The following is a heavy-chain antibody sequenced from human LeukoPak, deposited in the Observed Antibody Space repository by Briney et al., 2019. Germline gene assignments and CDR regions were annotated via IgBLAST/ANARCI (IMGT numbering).Heavy chain of an antibody. CDR1: GGSLSSSNYS. V-gene: IGHV4-39*06. Sequence: SETLSLTCTVSGGSLSSSNYSWGWIRQSPGKGLEWIVSTYYGGSTYYSPPLKSRIPISIEMSKNQFALKVTSVAAADTAVYFCARGLRYSALHDYMDGWGKGTTVTVCS. CDR2: TYYGGST. CDR3: ARGLRYSALHDYMDG. J-gene: IGHJ6*03. D-gene: IGHD3-9*01.